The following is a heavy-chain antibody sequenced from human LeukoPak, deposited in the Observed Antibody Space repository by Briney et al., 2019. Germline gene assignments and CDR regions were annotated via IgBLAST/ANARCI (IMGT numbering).Heavy chain of an antibody. D-gene: IGHD5-18*01. CDR1: GGSFSGHY. J-gene: IGHJ4*02. Sequence: PSETLSLTCAVYGGSFSGHYWSWIRQPPGKGLEWIGEINQSGSTNYNPSLKSRVTLSLDKSKNQFSLKLSSVTAADTAVYYCARGGSHLWQPFDSWGQGTLVTVSS. CDR3: ARGGSHLWQPFDS. V-gene: IGHV4-34*01. CDR2: INQSGST.